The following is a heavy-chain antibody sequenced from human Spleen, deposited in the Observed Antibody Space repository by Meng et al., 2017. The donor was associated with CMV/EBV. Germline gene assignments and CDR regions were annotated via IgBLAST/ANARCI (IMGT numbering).Heavy chain of an antibody. D-gene: IGHD2-2*01. CDR1: GGSLSSYY. Sequence: SGGSLSSYYWSWIRQPPGKGLEWIGYIYYSGSTNYNPSLKSRVTISVDTSKNQFSLKLSSVTAADTAVYYCAREGSSTSPTSGWFDPWGQGTLVTVS. J-gene: IGHJ5*02. V-gene: IGHV4-59*01. CDR3: AREGSSTSPTSGWFDP. CDR2: IYYSGST.